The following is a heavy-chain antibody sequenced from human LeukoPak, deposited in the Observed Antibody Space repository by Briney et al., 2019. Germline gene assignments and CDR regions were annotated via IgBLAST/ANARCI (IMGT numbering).Heavy chain of an antibody. CDR2: ISPSSSTM. D-gene: IGHD6-13*01. J-gene: IGHJ4*02. Sequence: GGSLRLSCAASGFTFSGYSMNWVRQAPGKGLEWVSYISPSSSTMYYADSVEGRFTISRDNARSSLYLHMNSLRDEDTAVYYCARAAYSSSPDYWGQGTLVTVSS. V-gene: IGHV3-48*02. CDR3: ARAAYSSSPDY. CDR1: GFTFSGYS.